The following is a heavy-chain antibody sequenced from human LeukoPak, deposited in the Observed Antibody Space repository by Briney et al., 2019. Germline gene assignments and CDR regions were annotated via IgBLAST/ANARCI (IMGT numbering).Heavy chain of an antibody. D-gene: IGHD6-13*01. V-gene: IGHV3-9*03. Sequence: LSLTCAVSGYSISSGFYWGWVRQAPGKGLEWVSGISWNSGSIGYADSVKGRFTISRDNAKNSLYLQMNSLRAEDMALYYCAKDKAAEKYYYMDVWGKGTTVTVSS. CDR2: ISWNSGSI. CDR3: AKDKAAEKYYYMDV. CDR1: GYSISSGFY. J-gene: IGHJ6*03.